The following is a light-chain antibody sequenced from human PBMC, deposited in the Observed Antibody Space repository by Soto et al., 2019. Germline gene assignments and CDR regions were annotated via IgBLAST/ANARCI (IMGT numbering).Light chain of an antibody. CDR1: QSVSIRY. CDR3: QQYGTSPPRYT. J-gene: IGKJ5*01. Sequence: EIVLTQSPGTLSLSPGERVTLSCRASQSVSIRYLAWYQQRPGQAPRLLIYGASTRATGIPDRFSGSASGTDFTLTISRLEPEDFAVYYCQQYGTSPPRYTFGQGTRLEI. V-gene: IGKV3-20*01. CDR2: GAS.